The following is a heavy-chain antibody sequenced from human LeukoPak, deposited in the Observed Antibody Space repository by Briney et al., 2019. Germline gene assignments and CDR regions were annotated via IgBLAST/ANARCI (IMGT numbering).Heavy chain of an antibody. V-gene: IGHV1-69*13. D-gene: IGHD6-19*01. CDR3: ARVSSGWFHKFDP. J-gene: IGHJ5*02. Sequence: ASVKVSCKASGGTFSSYAISWVRQAPGQGLEWMGGIIPIFGTANYAQKFQGRVTITADESTSTAYMELSSLRSEDTAVYYCARVSSGWFHKFDPWGQGTLVTVSS. CDR2: IIPIFGTA. CDR1: GGTFSSYA.